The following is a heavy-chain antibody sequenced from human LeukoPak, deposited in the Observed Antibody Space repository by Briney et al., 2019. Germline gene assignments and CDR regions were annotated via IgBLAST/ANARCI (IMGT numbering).Heavy chain of an antibody. CDR2: IRYDGSNK. V-gene: IGHV3-30*02. Sequence: GGSLRLSCAASGFTFSSYGMHWVRQAPGKGLEWVAFIRYDGSNKYYADSVKGRFTISRDNSKNTLYLQMNSLRAEDTAVYYCAKALRFLEWLDVWFDPWGQGTLVTVSS. CDR1: GFTFSSYG. D-gene: IGHD3-3*01. CDR3: AKALRFLEWLDVWFDP. J-gene: IGHJ5*02.